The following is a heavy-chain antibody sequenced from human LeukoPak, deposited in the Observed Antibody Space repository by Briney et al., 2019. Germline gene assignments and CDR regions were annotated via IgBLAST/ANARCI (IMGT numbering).Heavy chain of an antibody. CDR3: AKDSYSSSWYAGRYYMDV. CDR1: GFTFSSYW. J-gene: IGHJ6*03. V-gene: IGHV3-74*01. D-gene: IGHD6-13*01. CDR2: INKDGIIT. Sequence: GGSLRLSCAASGFTFSSYWMHWVRQAPGKGLVWVSRINKDGIITSYADSVKGRFTISRDNAKNTLYLQMNSLRAEDTAVYYCAKDSYSSSWYAGRYYMDVWGKGTTVTVSS.